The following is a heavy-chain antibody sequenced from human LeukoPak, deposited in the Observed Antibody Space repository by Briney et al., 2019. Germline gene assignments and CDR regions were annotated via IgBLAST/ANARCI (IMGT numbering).Heavy chain of an antibody. CDR2: IYYSGST. D-gene: IGHD3-10*01. Sequence: PSETLSLTCTVSGGSISSSGYYWSWIRQPPGKGLEWIGYIYYSGSTNYNPSLKSRVTISVDTSKNQFSLKLSSVTAADTAVYYCARVHYGSGIDYWGQGTLVTVSS. J-gene: IGHJ4*02. CDR3: ARVHYGSGIDY. CDR1: GGSISSSGYY. V-gene: IGHV4-61*08.